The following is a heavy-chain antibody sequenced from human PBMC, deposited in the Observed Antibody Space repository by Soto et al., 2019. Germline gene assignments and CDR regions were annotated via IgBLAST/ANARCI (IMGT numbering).Heavy chain of an antibody. V-gene: IGHV1-69*01. Sequence: QVQLVQSGAEVKKPGSSVKVSCKASGGTFSSYAISWVRQAPGQGLEWMGGIIPIFGTANYAQKFQGRVTITADESTSKAYMELSSLTSEDTAVYYCARDADCTNGVCYRYWGQGTLVTVSS. CDR3: ARDADCTNGVCYRY. D-gene: IGHD2-8*01. J-gene: IGHJ4*02. CDR2: IIPIFGTA. CDR1: GGTFSSYA.